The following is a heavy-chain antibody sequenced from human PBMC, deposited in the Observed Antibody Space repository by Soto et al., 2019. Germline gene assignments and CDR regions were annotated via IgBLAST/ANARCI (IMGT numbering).Heavy chain of an antibody. CDR1: GYNFTTYA. D-gene: IGHD3-22*01. V-gene: IGHV1-3*01. CDR2: INGGNDKT. J-gene: IGHJ4*02. Sequence: ASVKVSCKASGYNFTTYAIYWVRQAPRQRLEWLGWINGGNDKTGYSQRFQGRLTITKKTSATTAFMELSNLRSEDTAVYYCARVGYFDIDGFPRTYDYWGQGTLVTVSS. CDR3: ARVGYFDIDGFPRTYDY.